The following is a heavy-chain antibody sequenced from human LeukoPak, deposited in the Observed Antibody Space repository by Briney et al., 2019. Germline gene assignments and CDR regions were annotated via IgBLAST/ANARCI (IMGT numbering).Heavy chain of an antibody. J-gene: IGHJ6*02. CDR3: ARELGSNSIRGYYGMDV. V-gene: IGHV3-11*04. CDR1: GFTFSDYY. D-gene: IGHD4-11*01. Sequence: GGSLRLSCAASGFTFSDYYMSWIRQAPGKGLEWVSYISSSGSTLYYADSVKGRITISRDNAKNSLYLQMNSLRAEDTAVYYCARELGSNSIRGYYGMDVWGQGTTVTVSS. CDR2: ISSSGSTL.